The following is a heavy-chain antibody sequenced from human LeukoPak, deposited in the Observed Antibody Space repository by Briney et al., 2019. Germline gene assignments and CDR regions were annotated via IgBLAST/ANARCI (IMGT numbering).Heavy chain of an antibody. Sequence: GGSLRLSCVVSGLTFSNCRMTWVRQAPGRGLEWVANIKEDGTETSYVGSVKGRFTISRDNAKNSLYLQMNSLRAKDTALYYRARDEFGPLAFWGRGTLVTVSS. CDR3: ARDEFGPLAF. CDR1: GLTFSNCR. D-gene: IGHD3/OR15-3a*01. V-gene: IGHV3-7*05. J-gene: IGHJ4*02. CDR2: IKEDGTET.